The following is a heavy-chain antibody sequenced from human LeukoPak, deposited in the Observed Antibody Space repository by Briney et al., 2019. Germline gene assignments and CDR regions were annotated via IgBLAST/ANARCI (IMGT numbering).Heavy chain of an antibody. V-gene: IGHV4-38-2*01. CDR1: GGSFSGYY. CDR2: IYHSGST. Sequence: SETLSLTCAVYGGSFSGYYWGWIRQPPGKGLEWIGSIYHSGSTYYNPPLKSRVTISVDTSKNQFSLKLSSVTAADTAVYYCARGSENYYGSGSYSHNPHYWGQGTLVTVSS. CDR3: ARGSENYYGSGSYSHNPHY. J-gene: IGHJ4*02. D-gene: IGHD3-10*01.